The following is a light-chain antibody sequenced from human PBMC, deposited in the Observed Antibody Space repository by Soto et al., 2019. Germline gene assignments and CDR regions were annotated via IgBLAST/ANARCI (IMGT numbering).Light chain of an antibody. V-gene: IGKV1-5*01. CDR2: DAS. CDR1: QSISSW. J-gene: IGKJ1*01. Sequence: DIQMTQSPSTLSASVGDRVTITCLASQSISSWLAWYQQKPWKAPKLLIYDASSLESGVPSRFSGSGSGTAFTLTISSMQPDDFETYYCQQYNSYFWTFGQGTKVDIK. CDR3: QQYNSYFWT.